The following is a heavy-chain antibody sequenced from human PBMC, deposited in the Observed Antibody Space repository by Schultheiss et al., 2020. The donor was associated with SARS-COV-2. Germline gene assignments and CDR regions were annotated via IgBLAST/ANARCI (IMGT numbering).Heavy chain of an antibody. V-gene: IGHV4-59*01. CDR3: AREGLLVGYGDRWFDP. J-gene: IGHJ5*02. D-gene: IGHD4-17*01. CDR1: GASIGNYY. Sequence: SETLSLSCTVSGASIGNYYWSWIRQPPGKGLEWIGYIYYSGSTNYNPSLKSRVTISVDTSKNQFSLKLSSVTAADTAVYYCAREGLLVGYGDRWFDPWDQGTLVTVSS. CDR2: IYYSGST.